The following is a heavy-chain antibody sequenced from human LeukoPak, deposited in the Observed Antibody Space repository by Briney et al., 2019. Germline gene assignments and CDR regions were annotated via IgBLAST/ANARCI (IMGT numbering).Heavy chain of an antibody. V-gene: IGHV1-2*02. D-gene: IGHD2-2*01. CDR3: ARDPAVDIVVVPAAMGWFDP. CDR1: GYTFTGYH. J-gene: IGHJ5*02. Sequence: ASVKVSCKASGYTFTGYHMHWVRQAPGQGLEWMGWINPNSGGTNYAQKFQGRVTMTRDTSISTAYMELSRLRSDDTAVYYCARDPAVDIVVVPAAMGWFDPWGQGTLVTVSS. CDR2: INPNSGGT.